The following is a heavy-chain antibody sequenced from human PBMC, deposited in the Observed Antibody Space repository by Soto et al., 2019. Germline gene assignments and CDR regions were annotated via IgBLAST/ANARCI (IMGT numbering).Heavy chain of an antibody. Sequence: QLQLRESGPGLVKPSETLSLTCTVSGGSISGGVGGLYYWSWIRQPPGKGLEWIGYSYDSGSTYYNPSLKSRVTISVDTSKNLFALRLSSVTAADTAVYYCAREVIPLTTDWYFDLWGRGTLVTVSS. V-gene: IGHV4-30-4*01. J-gene: IGHJ2*01. CDR2: SYDSGST. D-gene: IGHD4-17*01. CDR1: GGSISGGVGGLYY. CDR3: AREVIPLTTDWYFDL.